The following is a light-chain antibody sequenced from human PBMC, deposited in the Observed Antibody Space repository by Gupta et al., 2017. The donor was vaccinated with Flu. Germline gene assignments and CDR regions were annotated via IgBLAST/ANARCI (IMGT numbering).Light chain of an antibody. CDR2: GAS. J-gene: IGKJ2*01. CDR1: QSVTNGD. V-gene: IGKV3-20*01. CDR3: QHNSKSHVV. Sequence: EIVLTQSPGSLSLSPGERATLSCRASQSVTNGDLACHQQTGGQARSLLMYGASSRAHTPPDRMSSSACAACMSLIINIRAPDDLVVYCCQHNSKSHVVFGEGTKMDIK.